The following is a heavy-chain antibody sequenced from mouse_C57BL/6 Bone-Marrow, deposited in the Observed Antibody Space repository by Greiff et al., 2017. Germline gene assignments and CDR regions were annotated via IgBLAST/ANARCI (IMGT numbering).Heavy chain of an antibody. Sequence: QVQLQQSGPGLVQPSQCLTISCTASGYSLTSYGVHWVRQSPGKGLEWLGVIWSGGSTDYYADFIARLSISKDNYKSQVLFKMNSRQADDTSLYYCARKRDSGWYFDFWGTGTTVTVSS. CDR3: ARKRDSGWYFDF. V-gene: IGHV2-2*01. CDR1: GYSLTSYG. J-gene: IGHJ1*03. CDR2: IWSGGST.